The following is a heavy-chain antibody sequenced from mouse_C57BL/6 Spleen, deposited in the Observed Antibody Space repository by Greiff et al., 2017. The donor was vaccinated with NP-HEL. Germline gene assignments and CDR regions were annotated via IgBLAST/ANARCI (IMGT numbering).Heavy chain of an antibody. V-gene: IGHV5-16*01. J-gene: IGHJ4*01. CDR3: ARDDDLYAMDY. CDR2: INYDGSST. Sequence: EVKVVESEGGLVQPGSSMKLSCTASGFTFSDYYMAWVRQVPEKGLEWVANINYDGSSTYYLDSLKSRFIISRDNAKKILYLQMSSLKSEDTATYYCARDDDLYAMDYWGQGTSVSVSS. D-gene: IGHD2-3*01. CDR1: GFTFSDYY.